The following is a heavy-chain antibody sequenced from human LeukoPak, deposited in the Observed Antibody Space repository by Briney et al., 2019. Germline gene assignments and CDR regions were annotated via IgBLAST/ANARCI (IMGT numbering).Heavy chain of an antibody. CDR3: AKDYVSGDGYWDFDY. J-gene: IGHJ4*02. Sequence: GGSLRLSCAASGFTFSSYSMNWVRQAPGKGLEWVSSISSSNSYIYYADSVKGRFSISRDNSKNTVDLQMNSLRVEDTAVYYCAKDYVSGDGYWDFDYWGQGTLVTVSS. CDR1: GFTFSSYS. CDR2: ISSSNSYI. V-gene: IGHV3-21*04. D-gene: IGHD5-24*01.